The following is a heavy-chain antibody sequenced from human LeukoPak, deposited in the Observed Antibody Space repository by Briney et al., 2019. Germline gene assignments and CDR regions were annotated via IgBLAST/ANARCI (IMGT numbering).Heavy chain of an antibody. Sequence: GGSLRLSCAASGFTFSSYAMSWVRQAPGKGLEWVSAISGSGGSTYYADSVKGRFTISRDNSKNTLYLQMNSLRAEDTAVYYCAKDHYNWNDVCYFDYWGQGTLVTASS. D-gene: IGHD1-1*01. CDR2: ISGSGGST. CDR3: AKDHYNWNDVCYFDY. CDR1: GFTFSSYA. V-gene: IGHV3-23*01. J-gene: IGHJ4*02.